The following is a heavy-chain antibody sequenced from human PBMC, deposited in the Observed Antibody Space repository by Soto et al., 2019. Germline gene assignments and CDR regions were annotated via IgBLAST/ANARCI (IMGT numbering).Heavy chain of an antibody. J-gene: IGHJ6*04. CDR2: IRWNGETP. Sequence: EVVLVESGGGLVQPGGSLRLSCVASGFNFDDFSMHWVRHAPGKGLQWVSGIRWNGETPAYGESVKGRFTISSDNARTSRYLQMISLRDAAKAYYFCARVKARGADRDDSMDVWGKGTPVPVSA. D-gene: IGHD1-1*01. V-gene: IGHV3-9*01. CDR1: GFNFDDFS. CDR3: ARVKARGADRDDSMDV.